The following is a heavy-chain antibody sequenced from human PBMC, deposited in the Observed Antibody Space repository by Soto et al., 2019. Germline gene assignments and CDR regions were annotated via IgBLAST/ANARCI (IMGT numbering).Heavy chain of an antibody. D-gene: IGHD2-21*01. CDR1: GFTLDTYG. Sequence: QEQLVESGGGMVQPGGSLRLSCAVSGFTLDTYGMHWVRQAAGQGLEWVAVSWHDGRHLDYADSVRGRFTVFRDDSKNALFLEMNGLRGDDTAVYYCARDWGACTPGECYSHGFKLWGQGTLVTVSS. CDR2: SWHDGRHL. V-gene: IGHV3-33*01. J-gene: IGHJ3*01. CDR3: ARDWGACTPGECYSHGFKL.